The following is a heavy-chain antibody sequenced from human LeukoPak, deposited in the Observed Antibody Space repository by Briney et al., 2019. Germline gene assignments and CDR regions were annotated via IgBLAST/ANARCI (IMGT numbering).Heavy chain of an antibody. V-gene: IGHV4-59*12. CDR1: GGSISSYY. J-gene: IGHJ2*01. D-gene: IGHD5-12*01. CDR2: IYHSGST. Sequence: PSETVSLTCTVSGGSISSYYWSWIRKPPGKGLEWIGYIYHSGSTYYNPSLKSRVTISVDRSKNQFSLKLSSVTAADTAVYYCARVATIGWYFDLWGRGTLVTVSS. CDR3: ARVATIGWYFDL.